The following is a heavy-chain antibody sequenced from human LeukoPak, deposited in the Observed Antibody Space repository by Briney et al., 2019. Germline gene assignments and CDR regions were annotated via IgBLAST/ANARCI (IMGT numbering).Heavy chain of an antibody. CDR3: ARGKVVAGTPGQNSWDY. Sequence: SETLSLTCTVSGGSISSYYWNWIRQPAGKGLEWIWRIHTSGSTNYNPSLKSRVTMSVDTSKNQFSLKLSSVTAADTAVYYCARGKVVAGTPGQNSWDYWGQGTLVTVSS. CDR1: GGSISSYY. CDR2: IHTSGST. V-gene: IGHV4-4*07. J-gene: IGHJ4*02. D-gene: IGHD6-19*01.